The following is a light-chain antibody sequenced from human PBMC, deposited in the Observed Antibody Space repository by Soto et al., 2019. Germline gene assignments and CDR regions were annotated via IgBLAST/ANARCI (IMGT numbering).Light chain of an antibody. V-gene: IGKV4-1*01. J-gene: IGKJ5*01. CDR3: QHYYTVPVT. CDR1: QTVLRSSNNKNH. CDR2: WAS. Sequence: DIVMTQSPDSLAVSLGERATINCKSSQTVLRSSNNKNHLAWYQQKPEQPPKMLISWASTRESGVPDRFRGSGSGTDFTLTISSLQAEDVAVYYCQHYYTVPVTFGKGTRLEIK.